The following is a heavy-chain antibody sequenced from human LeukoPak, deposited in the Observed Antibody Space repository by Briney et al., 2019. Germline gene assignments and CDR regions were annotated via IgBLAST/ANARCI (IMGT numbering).Heavy chain of an antibody. CDR2: ISSSSSYI. V-gene: IGHV3-21*01. Sequence: GGSLRLSCAASGFTFSSYSMNWVRQAPGKGLEWVSSISSSSSYIYYADSVKGRFTISRDNAKNSLYLQMNSLRAEDTAVYYCASEYYDFWSGYSPFDYWGQGTLVTVSS. J-gene: IGHJ4*02. D-gene: IGHD3-3*01. CDR1: GFTFSSYS. CDR3: ASEYYDFWSGYSPFDY.